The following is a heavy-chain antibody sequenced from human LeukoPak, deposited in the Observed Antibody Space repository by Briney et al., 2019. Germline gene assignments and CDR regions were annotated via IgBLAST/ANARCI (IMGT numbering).Heavy chain of an antibody. Sequence: PGGSLRLSCAASGLTFSSYAMSWFRQAPGKGLEWVSAISTSGGVTYYADSVRGRFTISRDNSKNTLYLQMNSLRAEDTALYYCAKSYSSGWYDFDYWGQGTLVTVSS. CDR2: ISTSGGVT. CDR1: GLTFSSYA. CDR3: AKSYSSGWYDFDY. V-gene: IGHV3-23*01. J-gene: IGHJ4*02. D-gene: IGHD6-19*01.